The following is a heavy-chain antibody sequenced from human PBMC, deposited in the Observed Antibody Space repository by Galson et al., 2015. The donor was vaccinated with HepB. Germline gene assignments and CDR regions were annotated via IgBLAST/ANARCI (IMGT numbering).Heavy chain of an antibody. Sequence: SVKVSCKASGGTFSSYAISWVRQAPGQGLEWMGGIIPIFGTANYAQEFQGRVTITADESASTAYMELSSLRSEDTAVYYCARGGGITGTTVLYYYGMDVWGQGTTVTVSS. CDR2: IIPIFGTA. J-gene: IGHJ6*02. CDR3: ARGGGITGTTVLYYYGMDV. D-gene: IGHD1-7*01. CDR1: GGTFSSYA. V-gene: IGHV1-69*13.